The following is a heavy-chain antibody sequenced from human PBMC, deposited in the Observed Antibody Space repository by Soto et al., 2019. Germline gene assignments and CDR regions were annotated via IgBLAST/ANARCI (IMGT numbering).Heavy chain of an antibody. J-gene: IGHJ6*02. CDR3: ARARMVRGVIYYYGMDV. CDR1: GGSISSGGNY. V-gene: IGHV4-31*11. Sequence: QVQLQESGPGLVKSSQTLSLTCAVSGGSISSGGNYCSWIRQHPGKGLEWIGYISYSGSTYYNPSLKSRVSISVDTSKNHFSLKLNSVTAADTAVYYCARARMVRGVIYYYGMDVWGQGTTVTVSS. CDR2: ISYSGST. D-gene: IGHD3-10*01.